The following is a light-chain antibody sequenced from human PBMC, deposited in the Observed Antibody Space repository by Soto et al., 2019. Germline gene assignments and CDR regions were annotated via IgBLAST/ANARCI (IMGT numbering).Light chain of an antibody. CDR1: QGISSY. V-gene: IGKV1-8*01. Sequence: AIRMTQSPSSFSASTGDRVTITCRASQGISSYLAWYQQKPGKAPKLLIYAASTLQSGVPSRFCGSGSGTDFTLTISCLQSEDFATYYCQQYYSYPFTFGPGTKVDI. CDR2: AAS. CDR3: QQYYSYPFT. J-gene: IGKJ3*01.